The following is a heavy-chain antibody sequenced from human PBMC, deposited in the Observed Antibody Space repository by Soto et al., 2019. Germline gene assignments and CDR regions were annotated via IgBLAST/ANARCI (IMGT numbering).Heavy chain of an antibody. V-gene: IGHV3-66*01. J-gene: IGHJ3*02. Sequence: GGSLRLSCAASGFTVSSNYMTWVRQAPGKGLEWVSVIYSGGITYYADSVKGRFTISRDNSKNTLYLQMNRLRAEDTAVYYCARDYCSSTRCYLDAFDIWGQGTLVTVSS. CDR3: ARDYCSSTRCYLDAFDI. CDR1: GFTVSSNY. CDR2: IYSGGIT. D-gene: IGHD2-2*01.